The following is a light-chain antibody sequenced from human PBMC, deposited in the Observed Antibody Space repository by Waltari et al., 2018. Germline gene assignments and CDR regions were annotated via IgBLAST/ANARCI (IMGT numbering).Light chain of an antibody. CDR3: SSYTTNTRV. CDR2: DVS. V-gene: IGLV2-14*03. CDR1: SGDLVIGNR. Sequence: QSALTQPASVSGSPGQSITISCTGTSGDLVIGNRVSWYQQYPGKAPKLMIYDVSSRPPGVSDRFSCSKSGNTASLTISGLQVEDEADYYCSSYTTNTRVFGGGTKLTVL. J-gene: IGLJ3*02.